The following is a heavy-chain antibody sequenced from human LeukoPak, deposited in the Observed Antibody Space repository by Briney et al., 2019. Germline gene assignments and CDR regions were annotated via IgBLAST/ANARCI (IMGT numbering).Heavy chain of an antibody. CDR1: GFTFSSYG. J-gene: IGHJ4*02. CDR2: IWYDGSNK. D-gene: IGHD3-22*01. Sequence: GGSLRLSCAASGFTFSSYGMHWVRQAPGKGLEWVAVIWYDGSNKYYADSVKGRFTISRDNSKYTLYLQMNSLRAEDTAVYYCARSYYDSSGYHDYWGQGTLVTVSS. CDR3: ARSYYDSSGYHDY. V-gene: IGHV3-33*01.